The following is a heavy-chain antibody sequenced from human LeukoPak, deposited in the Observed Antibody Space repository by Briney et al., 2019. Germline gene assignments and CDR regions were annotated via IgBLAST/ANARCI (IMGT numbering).Heavy chain of an antibody. J-gene: IGHJ4*02. V-gene: IGHV4-39*07. D-gene: IGHD6-19*01. CDR1: GGSISSSSYY. CDR3: ARVFSVAGTFDY. CDR2: IYYSGST. Sequence: SDTLSLTCTVSGGSISSSSYYWGWIRQPPGRGLEWIGSIYYSGSTYYNPSLKSRVTISVDTSKNQFSLNLSSVTAADTAVYYCARVFSVAGTFDYWGQGTLVTVSS.